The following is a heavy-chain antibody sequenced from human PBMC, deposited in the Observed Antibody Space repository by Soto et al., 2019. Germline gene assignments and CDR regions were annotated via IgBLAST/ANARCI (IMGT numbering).Heavy chain of an antibody. Sequence: EVQLVQSGEEVKKPGESLRMSCKGSGYSFTTYWISWVRQMPGKGLEWMGRIDPSDSYTNYSPSFQGHVIISADRSISTAYLQWSSLKASDTAMYFCARHDWGYWGQGTLVTVSS. CDR3: ARHDWGY. CDR1: GYSFTTYW. CDR2: IDPSDSYT. D-gene: IGHD7-27*01. V-gene: IGHV5-10-1*01. J-gene: IGHJ4*02.